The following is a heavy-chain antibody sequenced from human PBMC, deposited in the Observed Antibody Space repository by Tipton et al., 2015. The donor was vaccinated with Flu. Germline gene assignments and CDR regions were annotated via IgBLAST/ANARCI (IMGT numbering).Heavy chain of an antibody. CDR1: GGSISSYY. CDR2: IYYSGST. V-gene: IGHV4-59*01. Sequence: TLSLTCTVSGGSISSYYWSWIRQPPGKGLEWIGYIYYSGSTNYNPSLKSRVTISVDTSKNQFSLKLSSVTAADTAVYYCARGRPNYYYYGMDVWGQVTTVTVSS. CDR3: ARGRPNYYYYGMDV. J-gene: IGHJ6*02.